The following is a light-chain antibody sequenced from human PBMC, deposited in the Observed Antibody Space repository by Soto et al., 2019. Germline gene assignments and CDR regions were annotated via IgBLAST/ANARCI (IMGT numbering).Light chain of an antibody. CDR2: GAS. J-gene: IGKJ4*01. CDR3: QQYGTSPLT. CDR1: QRVSSNY. V-gene: IGKV3-20*01. Sequence: TQSPSTLSASVGDTVTVTCRASQRVSSNYLAWYQQTPGQAPRLLIYGASSRATGIPDRFSGSGSGTDFTLTISRLEPEDFAVYYCQQYGTSPLTFGGGTKVDI.